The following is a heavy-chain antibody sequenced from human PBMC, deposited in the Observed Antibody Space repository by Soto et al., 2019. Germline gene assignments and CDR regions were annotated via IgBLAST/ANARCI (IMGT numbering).Heavy chain of an antibody. V-gene: IGHV4-31*02. J-gene: IGHJ4*02. CDR2: IYYSGST. CDR3: ASSHAGAHITAAVH. Sequence: PSDTLSLTCTVSGGSISRVGYYWSWIRQHPGKGLEWIGYIYYSGSTYYNPSLKSRVTISVDRSKNQFSLKLSSVTAADTAVYYCASSHAGAHITAAVHWGQGTLVTVSS. D-gene: IGHD6-13*01. CDR1: GGSISRVGYY.